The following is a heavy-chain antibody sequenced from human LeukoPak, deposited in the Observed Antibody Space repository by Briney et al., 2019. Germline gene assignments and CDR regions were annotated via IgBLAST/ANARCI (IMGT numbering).Heavy chain of an antibody. Sequence: SETLSLTCTVSGGSISSYYWSWIRQPPGKGLEWIGYISYSGSTDYNPSLKSRVTISVDTSKNQFFLKLSSVTAADTAVYYCARLLPPYSSSVVNWFDPWGQGTLVTVSS. D-gene: IGHD6-13*01. CDR1: GGSISSYY. V-gene: IGHV4-59*01. CDR2: ISYSGST. J-gene: IGHJ5*02. CDR3: ARLLPPYSSSVVNWFDP.